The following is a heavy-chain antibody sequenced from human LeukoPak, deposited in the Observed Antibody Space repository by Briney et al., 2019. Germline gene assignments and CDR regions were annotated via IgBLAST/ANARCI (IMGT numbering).Heavy chain of an antibody. D-gene: IGHD5-12*01. CDR2: IFSDGSIT. CDR3: ARGYSGYFYY. J-gene: IGHJ4*02. V-gene: IGHV3-74*01. Sequence: GGSLRLSCAASGFTFSNHWMHWVRQVPGKGLVWVSRIFSDGSITTYADSVKGRFTISRDNAQNTLYLQMNSLRAEDTAVYYCARGYSGYFYYWGQGTLVTVSS. CDR1: GFTFSNHW.